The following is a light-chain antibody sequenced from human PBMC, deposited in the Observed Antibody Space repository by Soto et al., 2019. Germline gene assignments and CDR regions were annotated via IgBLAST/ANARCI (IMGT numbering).Light chain of an antibody. CDR1: QGISNY. CDR2: AAS. V-gene: IGKV1-17*03. CDR3: QQTYSAPPWT. J-gene: IGKJ1*01. Sequence: DIQMTQSPSAMSASVGDRVSITCRASQGISNYLAWFQQKPGKVPKRLIYAASNLQSGVPSRFSGSGSETHFTLTITSLQPEDFATYFCQQTYSAPPWTFGPGTKVDIK.